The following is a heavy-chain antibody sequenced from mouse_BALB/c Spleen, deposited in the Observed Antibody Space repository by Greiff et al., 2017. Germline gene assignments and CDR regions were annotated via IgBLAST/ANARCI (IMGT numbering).Heavy chain of an antibody. CDR3: ASRRYYAMDY. J-gene: IGHJ4*01. Sequence: QVQLQQPGAELVKPGASVKLSCKASGFTFTSYWMHWVKQRPGQGLEWIGEIDPSDSYTNYYQKFKGKATLTVDKSSSTAYMQLSSLTSEDSAVYYCASRRYYAMDYWGQGTSVTVSS. CDR2: IDPSDSYT. V-gene: IGHV1-69*02. CDR1: GFTFTSYW.